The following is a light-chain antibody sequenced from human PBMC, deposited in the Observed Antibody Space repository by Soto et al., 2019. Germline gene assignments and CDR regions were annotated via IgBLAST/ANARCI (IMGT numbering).Light chain of an antibody. V-gene: IGKV1-5*01. CDR2: DVS. CDR3: HHSPTSSTWT. CDR1: QSLSRW. J-gene: IGKJ1*01. Sequence: DIEMTQSPSTLSASVGDRVTVTCRASQSLSRWLAWYQQKPGKAPKLLSYDVSTLESGVPSRFSGSGSGTEFTLTISSLQPDDFAPYYCHHSPTSSTWTFGQGNKVET.